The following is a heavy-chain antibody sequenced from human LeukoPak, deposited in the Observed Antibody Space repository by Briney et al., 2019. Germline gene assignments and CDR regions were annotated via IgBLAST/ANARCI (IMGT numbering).Heavy chain of an antibody. Sequence: GASVKVSCKTSGSTFGTFGITWVRQAPGQGLEWMGWISAYNGNTNYAQKLQGRVTMTTDTSTSTAYMELRSLRSDDTAVYYCARGRDTMVRRVIITKYYYMDVWGKGTTVTVSS. CDR2: ISAYNGNT. V-gene: IGHV1-18*01. CDR1: GSTFGTFG. D-gene: IGHD3-10*01. J-gene: IGHJ6*03. CDR3: ARGRDTMVRRVIITKYYYMDV.